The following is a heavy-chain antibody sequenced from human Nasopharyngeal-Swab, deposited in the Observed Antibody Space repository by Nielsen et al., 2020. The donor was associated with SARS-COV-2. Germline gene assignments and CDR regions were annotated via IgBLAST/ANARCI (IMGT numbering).Heavy chain of an antibody. Sequence: ASVKVSCKASGYTFTSYGISWVRQAPGQGLEWMGWISAYNGDTNYAQKLQGRVTMPTATSTSTAYMELRSLRSDDTAVYYCARERTDYDFWSDSYNYYGLDVWGQGATVTVSS. D-gene: IGHD3-3*01. V-gene: IGHV1-18*04. CDR2: ISAYNGDT. J-gene: IGHJ6*02. CDR3: ARERTDYDFWSDSYNYYGLDV. CDR1: GYTFTSYG.